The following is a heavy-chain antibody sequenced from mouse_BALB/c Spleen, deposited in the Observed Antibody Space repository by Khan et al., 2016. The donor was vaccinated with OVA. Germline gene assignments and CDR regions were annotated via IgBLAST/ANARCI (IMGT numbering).Heavy chain of an antibody. CDR2: ISYSGST. CDR1: GYSITSGYG. J-gene: IGHJ2*01. CDR3: ARTARIKY. Sequence: EVQLVESGPGLVKPSQSLSLTCTVTGYSITSGYGRNWIRQFPGNKLEWMGDISYSGSTNYNTSLKNRISITRDTSKDQFFLQLNSVTTEDTATYYCARTARIKYWGQGTTLTVSS. D-gene: IGHD1-2*01. V-gene: IGHV3-1*02.